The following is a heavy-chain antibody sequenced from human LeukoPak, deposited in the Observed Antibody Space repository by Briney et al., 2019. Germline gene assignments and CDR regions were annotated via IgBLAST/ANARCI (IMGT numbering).Heavy chain of an antibody. Sequence: GGSLRLSCAASGFTFSNYAMSWVRQAPGKGLEWVAAMSESGSSTWYADSVKGRLTISRDNSKNTLFLQMNSLRAEDTAAYYCAKDLYDSSGSRYDYWGQGTLVTVSS. CDR1: GFTFSNYA. CDR3: AKDLYDSSGSRYDY. CDR2: MSESGSST. V-gene: IGHV3-23*01. J-gene: IGHJ4*02. D-gene: IGHD3-22*01.